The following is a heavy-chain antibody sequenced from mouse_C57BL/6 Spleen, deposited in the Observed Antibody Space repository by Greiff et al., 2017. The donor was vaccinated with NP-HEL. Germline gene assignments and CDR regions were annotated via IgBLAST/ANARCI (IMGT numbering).Heavy chain of an antibody. CDR3: AGAYYSNPYAMDY. J-gene: IGHJ4*01. Sequence: QVQLQQPGAELVMPGASVKLSCKASGYTFTSYWMHWVKQRPGQGLEWIGEIDPSDSYTNYNQKFKGKSTLTVDKSSSTAYMQLSSLTSEDSAVYYCAGAYYSNPYAMDYWGQGTSVTVSS. CDR2: IDPSDSYT. V-gene: IGHV1-69*01. D-gene: IGHD2-5*01. CDR1: GYTFTSYW.